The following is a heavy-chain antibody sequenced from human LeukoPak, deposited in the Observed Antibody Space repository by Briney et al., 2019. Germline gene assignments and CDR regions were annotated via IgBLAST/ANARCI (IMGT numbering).Heavy chain of an antibody. D-gene: IGHD3-16*02. CDR1: GGSISSYY. Sequence: TSETLSLTCTVSGGSISSYYWSWIRQPPGKGLEWIGYIYYSGSTNYNPSLKSRVTISVDTSKNQFSLKLSSVTAADTAVYYCARGILRLGELSLRDYGMDVWGQGTTVTVSS. V-gene: IGHV4-59*01. CDR3: ARGILRLGELSLRDYGMDV. J-gene: IGHJ6*02. CDR2: IYYSGST.